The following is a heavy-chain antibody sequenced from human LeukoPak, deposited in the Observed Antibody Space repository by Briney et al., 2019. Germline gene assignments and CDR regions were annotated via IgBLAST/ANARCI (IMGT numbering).Heavy chain of an antibody. CDR3: ARGGRGYSNHYYYSYMDV. V-gene: IGHV4-34*01. CDR1: GGSFSGYY. D-gene: IGHD5-18*01. J-gene: IGHJ6*03. Sequence: PSETLSLTCAVYGGSFSGYYWSWIRQPPGKGLEWIGEINHRGSTKYNPSLKSRVTISVDTSKNQFSLKLSSVTAADTAVYYCARGGRGYSNHYYYSYMDVWGKGTTVTVSS. CDR2: INHRGST.